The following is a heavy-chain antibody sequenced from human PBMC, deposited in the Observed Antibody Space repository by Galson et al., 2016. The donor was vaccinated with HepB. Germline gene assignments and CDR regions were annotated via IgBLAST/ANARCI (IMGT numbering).Heavy chain of an antibody. CDR3: ARSSSGSYYVFDY. J-gene: IGHJ4*02. CDR1: GYTFINYY. V-gene: IGHV1-46*01. Sequence: SVKVSCKASGYTFINYYIQWVRQAPGQGLEWMGIINPSGGITSYAQKFQGRVTMTRDTSTSTVYMELSSLRSEDTAVYYCARSSSGSYYVFDYWGQGTLVTVSS. D-gene: IGHD1-26*01. CDR2: INPSGGIT.